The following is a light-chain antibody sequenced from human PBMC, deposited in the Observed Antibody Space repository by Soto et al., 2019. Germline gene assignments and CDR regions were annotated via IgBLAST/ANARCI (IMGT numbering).Light chain of an antibody. CDR2: AAS. Sequence: EIVLTQSPGTLSLSPGERATLFCRASQSIRNSLAWYQQRPGQSPRLLFYAASSRATGVPDRFTGGGSVTDFTLTVSRLEPEDFAVYYCQQYNNWPLTFGGGTKVEI. CDR1: QSIRNS. V-gene: IGKV3-20*01. CDR3: QQYNNWPLT. J-gene: IGKJ4*01.